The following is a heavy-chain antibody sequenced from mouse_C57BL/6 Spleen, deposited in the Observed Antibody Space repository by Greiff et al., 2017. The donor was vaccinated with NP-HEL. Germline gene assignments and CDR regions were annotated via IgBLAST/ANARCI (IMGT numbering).Heavy chain of an antibody. CDR3: AMDGYYLYYAMDY. CDR2: ISSGSSTI. J-gene: IGHJ4*01. V-gene: IGHV5-17*01. CDR1: GFTFSDYG. D-gene: IGHD2-3*01. Sequence: EVKLVESGGGLVKPGGSLKLSCAASGFTFSDYGMHWVRQAPEKGLEWVAYISSGSSTIYYADTVKGRFTISRDNAKNTLFLQMTSLRSEDTAMYYCAMDGYYLYYAMDYWGQGTSVTVSS.